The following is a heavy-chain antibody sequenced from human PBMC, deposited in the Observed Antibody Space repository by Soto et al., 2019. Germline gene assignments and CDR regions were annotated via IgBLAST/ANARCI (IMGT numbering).Heavy chain of an antibody. V-gene: IGHV1-69*02. CDR3: AAGGHGAFDI. CDR2: IIPILDIA. CDR1: GDTFSNYT. Sequence: QVQLVKSGAEVKKPGSSVKVACKASGDTFSNYTISWVRQAPGQGLKWMGRIIPILDIANYAQKFQGRVTITADKSTSTAYMELSSLRSEDTALYYCAAGGHGAFDIWGQGTMVTVSS. J-gene: IGHJ3*02. D-gene: IGHD1-26*01.